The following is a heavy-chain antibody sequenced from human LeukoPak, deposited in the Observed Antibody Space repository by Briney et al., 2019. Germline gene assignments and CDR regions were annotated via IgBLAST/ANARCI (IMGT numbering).Heavy chain of an antibody. J-gene: IGHJ4*02. CDR2: ISWNSGSI. D-gene: IGHD3-3*02. V-gene: IGHV3-9*01. CDR3: AKVRSAYSNFGGFDY. Sequence: GGSLRLSCAASGFTFSIYSMNWVRQAPGKGLEWVSGISWNSGSIGYADSVKGRFTISRDNAKNSLYLQMNSLRVEDTALYYCAKVRSAYSNFGGFDYWGQGTLVTASS. CDR1: GFTFSIYS.